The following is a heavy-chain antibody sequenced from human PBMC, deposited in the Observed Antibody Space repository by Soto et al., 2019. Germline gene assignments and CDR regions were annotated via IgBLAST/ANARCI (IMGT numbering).Heavy chain of an antibody. CDR2: INPNSGGT. J-gene: IGHJ6*02. V-gene: IGHV1-2*06. D-gene: IGHD2-2*01. CDR3: ARDPYCSSTSCYSRTWYYGMDV. Sequence: ASVKVSCKASGYTFTGYYMHWVRQAPGQGLEWMGRINPNSGGTNYAQKFQGRVTMTRDTSISTAYMELSRLRSDDTAVYYCARDPYCSSTSCYSRTWYYGMDVWGQGTTVTVSS. CDR1: GYTFTGYY.